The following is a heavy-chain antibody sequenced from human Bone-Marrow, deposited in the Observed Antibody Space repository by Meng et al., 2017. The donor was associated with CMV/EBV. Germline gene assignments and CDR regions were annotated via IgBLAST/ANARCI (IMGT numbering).Heavy chain of an antibody. D-gene: IGHD1-26*01. J-gene: IGHJ4*01. Sequence: GESLKISCAASGFTFSDYYMSWIRQAPGKRLEWVSYISSSGSTIYYADSVKGRFTISRDNAKNSLYLQMNSLRAEDTAVYYCARDHMYSGSYAIDYWGHGTLVTVSS. V-gene: IGHV3-11*04. CDR3: ARDHMYSGSYAIDY. CDR1: GFTFSDYY. CDR2: ISSSGSTI.